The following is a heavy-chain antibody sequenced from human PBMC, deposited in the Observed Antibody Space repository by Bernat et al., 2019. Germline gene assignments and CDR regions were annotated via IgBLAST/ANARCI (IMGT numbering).Heavy chain of an antibody. J-gene: IGHJ2*01. Sequence: QVQLQESGPRLVKPSQTLSLTCTVSGGSITSDGYYWSWIRQHPGKGLEWIGYIYYSGSTYYNPSLKSRVTISVDTSKNQFSLKLSSVTAADTAVYYCARAGYCSTTTCSNWYFDLWGRGTLVTASS. CDR1: GGSITSDGYY. CDR3: ARAGYCSTTTCSNWYFDL. V-gene: IGHV4-31*03. CDR2: IYYSGST. D-gene: IGHD2-2*01.